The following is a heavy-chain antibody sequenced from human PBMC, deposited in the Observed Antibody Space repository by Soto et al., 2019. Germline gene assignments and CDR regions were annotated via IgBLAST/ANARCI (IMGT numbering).Heavy chain of an antibody. D-gene: IGHD5-18*01. J-gene: IGHJ5*02. V-gene: IGHV4-59*12. CDR1: GGSISSYY. CDR3: ATRDATPMDPIS. CDR2: IYSSGST. Sequence: SETLSLTCTVSGGSISSYYWSWIRQPPEKGLEWIGDIYSSGSTNYNPSLKSRVTISLDKSRNQLSLNLSSVTAADTAVYYCATRDATPMDPISWGQGIPVTVSS.